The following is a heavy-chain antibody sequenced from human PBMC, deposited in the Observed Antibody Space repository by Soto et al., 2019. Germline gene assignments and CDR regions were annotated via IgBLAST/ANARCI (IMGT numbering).Heavy chain of an antibody. D-gene: IGHD6-19*01. CDR1: GFTFSDYA. Sequence: QVQLVESGGGVVQPGRSLRLSCAASGFTFSDYAMHWVRQAPGKGLEWLALISYDGSNKYYADSVKGRFTISRDNSKNKQYLQMNSLTAEDTAVYYCARDHSDSGWGDGAFDIWGQGTLVTVSS. J-gene: IGHJ3*02. CDR2: ISYDGSNK. CDR3: ARDHSDSGWGDGAFDI. V-gene: IGHV3-30-3*01.